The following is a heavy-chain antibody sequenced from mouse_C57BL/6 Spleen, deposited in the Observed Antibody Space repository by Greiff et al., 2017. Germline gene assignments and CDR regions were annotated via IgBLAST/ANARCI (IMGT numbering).Heavy chain of an antibody. CDR2: IWSGGST. D-gene: IGHD2-3*01. J-gene: IGHJ2*01. CDR1: GFSLTSYG. CDR3: ARTRWLLLYFDY. V-gene: IGHV2-2*01. Sequence: QVQLQQSGPGLVQPSQSLSITCTVSGFSLTSYGVHWVRQSPGKGLEWLGVIWSGGSTDYNAAFISRLSISKDNSKSQVFFKMNSLQADDTAIYYCARTRWLLLYFDYWGQGTTLTVSS.